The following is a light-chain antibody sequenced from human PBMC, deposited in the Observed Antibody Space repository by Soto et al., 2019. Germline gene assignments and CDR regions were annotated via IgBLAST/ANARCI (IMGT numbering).Light chain of an antibody. Sequence: DIVLPQSPATLSLSPGACAPLSGRASPSIRNYLAWYPQNPGQAPRLLIYGASNRATGIPARFSGGGSGTDVTLTISRLEPEDFAVYYCQHSGDFRWTFGLGTKVEIK. J-gene: IGKJ1*01. CDR3: QHSGDFRWT. CDR1: PSIRNY. CDR2: GAS. V-gene: IGKV3-11*01.